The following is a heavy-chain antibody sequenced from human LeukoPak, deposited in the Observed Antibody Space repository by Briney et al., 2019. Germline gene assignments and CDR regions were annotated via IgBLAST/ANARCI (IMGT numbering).Heavy chain of an antibody. CDR3: AKGPTVTTSLHDY. V-gene: IGHV3-23*01. D-gene: IGHD4-17*01. CDR2: ISGSGGST. CDR1: GFTFSSYD. J-gene: IGHJ4*02. Sequence: GGSLRLSCAASGFTFSSYDMSWVRQAQGEGLEWVSAISGSGGSTYYADSVKGRFTISRDNSKNTLYLKMNSLRAEDTAVYYCAKGPTVTTSLHDYWGQGTLVTVSS.